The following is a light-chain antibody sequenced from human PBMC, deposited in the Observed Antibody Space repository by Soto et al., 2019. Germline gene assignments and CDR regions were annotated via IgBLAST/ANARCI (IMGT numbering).Light chain of an antibody. Sequence: QSVLTQPPSVSGAPGQRVTISCTGSSSNIGAGYDVHWYQQLPGTAPKLLIYGNSNRPSGVPDRFSGSKSGTSASLALTGLQAEDEADYYCQSYDSSLSVFGGGTKVTVL. CDR1: SSNIGAGYD. V-gene: IGLV1-40*01. CDR2: GNS. J-gene: IGLJ2*01. CDR3: QSYDSSLSV.